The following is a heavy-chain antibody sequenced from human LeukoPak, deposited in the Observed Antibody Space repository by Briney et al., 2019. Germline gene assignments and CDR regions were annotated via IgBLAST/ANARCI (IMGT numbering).Heavy chain of an antibody. CDR2: ISYSSDTI. CDR3: AKASAMIVVVSKHFDY. V-gene: IGHV3-9*01. Sequence: PGRSLRLSCAASGFTFDEYAMHWVRQVPGKGLEWVSGISYSSDTIVYVESVKGRFTISRDNSKNTLYLQMNSLRAEDTAVYYCAKASAMIVVVSKHFDYWGQGTLVTVSS. D-gene: IGHD3-22*01. J-gene: IGHJ4*02. CDR1: GFTFDEYA.